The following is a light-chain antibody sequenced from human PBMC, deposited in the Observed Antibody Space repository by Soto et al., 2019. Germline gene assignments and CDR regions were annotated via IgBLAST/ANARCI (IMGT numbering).Light chain of an antibody. Sequence: EIVLTQSPATLSLSPGERATLSCRASQSVSSYLAWYQQKPGQAPRLLIYDASNRATGIPARFSGSWSGTDFTLTISSLDPEYFAVYYCQQRSNGFTCGPGTKVDIK. J-gene: IGKJ3*01. CDR1: QSVSSY. CDR2: DAS. CDR3: QQRSNGFT. V-gene: IGKV3-11*01.